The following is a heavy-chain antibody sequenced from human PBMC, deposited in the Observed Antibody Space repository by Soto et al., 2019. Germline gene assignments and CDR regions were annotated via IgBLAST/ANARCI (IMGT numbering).Heavy chain of an antibody. V-gene: IGHV3-33*03. CDR1: GFTFSSNG. CDR3: VVDTSGLLDY. Sequence: PGESLRLSCAASGFTFSSNGMHWVRQAPGKGLEWVAVIWYDGNKKYYGDSVRGRFTISRDNSKNTLYLEMNSLRAEDTAVYYCVVDTSGLLDYWGQGTQVTVSS. CDR2: IWYDGNKK. D-gene: IGHD3-22*01. J-gene: IGHJ4*02.